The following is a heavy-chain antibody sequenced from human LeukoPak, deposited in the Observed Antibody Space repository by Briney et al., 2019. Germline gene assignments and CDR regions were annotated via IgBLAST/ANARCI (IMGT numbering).Heavy chain of an antibody. J-gene: IGHJ5*02. Sequence: GGSLILSCVASGFTFSSYWMSWVRQAPGKGLEWVANIKQDGSEKYSVDSVKGRFIISRDNAKNSLYLQMNSLRAEDTAVYYCATETGYCSGGSCSSDAFDPWGRGTLVTVSS. V-gene: IGHV3-7*05. CDR1: GFTFSSYW. CDR3: ATETGYCSGGSCSSDAFDP. CDR2: IKQDGSEK. D-gene: IGHD2-15*01.